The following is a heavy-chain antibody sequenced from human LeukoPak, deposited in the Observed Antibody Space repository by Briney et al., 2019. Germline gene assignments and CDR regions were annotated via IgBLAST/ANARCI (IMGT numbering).Heavy chain of an antibody. CDR1: GGSISNYY. CDR2: IYNSGST. CDR3: VRDRELHY. Sequence: PSETLSLTCTVSGGSISNYYWSWVRQPPGKGLEWIGYIYNSGSTTYNPSLKSRATISVDTSKNQFSLKLTSMTAADTAFYYCVRDRELHYWGQGILVTVSS. D-gene: IGHD1-7*01. V-gene: IGHV4-59*01. J-gene: IGHJ4*02.